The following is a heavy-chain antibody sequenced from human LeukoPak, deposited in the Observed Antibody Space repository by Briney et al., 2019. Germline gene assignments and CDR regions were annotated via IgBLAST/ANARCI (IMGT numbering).Heavy chain of an antibody. CDR3: ARDVKYYYDSSGYYFAY. CDR1: GFTVSSNY. V-gene: IGHV3-66*01. J-gene: IGHJ4*02. CDR2: IYSGGST. Sequence: PGGSLRLSCAASGFTVSSNYMSWVRQAPGKGLEWVSVIYSGGSTYYADSVKGRFTISRDNSKNTPYLQMNSLRAEDTAVYYCARDVKYYYDSSGYYFAYWGQGTLVTVSS. D-gene: IGHD3-22*01.